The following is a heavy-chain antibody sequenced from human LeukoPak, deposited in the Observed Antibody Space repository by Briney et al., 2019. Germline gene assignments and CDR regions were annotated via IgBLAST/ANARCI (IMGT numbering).Heavy chain of an antibody. Sequence: SVKVSCKASGYTFTSYGISWVRQAPGQGLEWMGRIIPILGIANYAQKFQGRVTITADKSTSTAYMELSSLRSEDTAVYYCARGAVAGKFYYWGQGTLVTVSS. CDR1: GYTFTSYG. V-gene: IGHV1-69*04. J-gene: IGHJ4*02. CDR3: ARGAVAGKFYY. D-gene: IGHD6-19*01. CDR2: IIPILGIA.